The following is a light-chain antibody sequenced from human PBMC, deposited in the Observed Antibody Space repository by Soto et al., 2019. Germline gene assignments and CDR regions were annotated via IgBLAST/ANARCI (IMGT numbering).Light chain of an antibody. CDR1: SSNIGSNT. CDR3: VAWDDSLNGYVV. V-gene: IGLV1-44*01. J-gene: IGLJ2*01. Sequence: HSVLTQPPSASGTPGQRVTISCSGSSSNIGSNTVNWYQQLPGTAPKLVIYSNNQRPSGVPDRFSGSKSGTSASLAISGLQSEDEAEYYCVAWDDSLNGYVVFGRGTKLIVL. CDR2: SNN.